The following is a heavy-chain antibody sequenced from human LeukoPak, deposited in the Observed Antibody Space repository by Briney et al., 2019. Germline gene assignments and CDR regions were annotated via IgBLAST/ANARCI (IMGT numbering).Heavy chain of an antibody. V-gene: IGHV3-73*01. CDR1: GFTFSGSA. CDR3: AKGRVRIAAAGSSVSFDY. CDR2: IRSKANSYAT. Sequence: AGGSLRLSCAASGFTFSGSAMHWVRQASGKGLEWVGRIRSKANSYATAYAASVKGRFTISRDDSKNTAYLQMNSLKTEDTAVYYCAKGRVRIAAAGSSVSFDYWGQGTLVTVSS. D-gene: IGHD6-13*01. J-gene: IGHJ4*02.